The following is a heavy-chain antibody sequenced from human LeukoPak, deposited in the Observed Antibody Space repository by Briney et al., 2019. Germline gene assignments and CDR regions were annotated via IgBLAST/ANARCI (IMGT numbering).Heavy chain of an antibody. J-gene: IGHJ6*04. CDR3: ARDRNYDILTGYPMDV. CDR1: GGTFSSYA. Sequence: SVKVSCKASGGTFSSYAISWVRQAPGQGLEWMGGIIPIFGTANYAQKFQGRVTITADKSTSTAYMELSSLRSEDTAVYYCARDRNYDILTGYPMDVWGKGTTVTVSS. V-gene: IGHV1-69*06. D-gene: IGHD3-9*01. CDR2: IIPIFGTA.